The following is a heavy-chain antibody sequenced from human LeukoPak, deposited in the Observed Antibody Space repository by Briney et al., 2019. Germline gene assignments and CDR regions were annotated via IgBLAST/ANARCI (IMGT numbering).Heavy chain of an antibody. Sequence: SVKVSCKASGGTFSSYAINWVRQAPGQGLEWMGGIIPIFGTANYAQKFQGRVTITADESTSTAYMELSTLRSEDTAVYYCARVGSSTSCFMCGLPVWGQGTTVTVSS. CDR1: GGTFSSYA. CDR2: IIPIFGTA. V-gene: IGHV1-69*13. CDR3: ARVGSSTSCFMCGLPV. J-gene: IGHJ6*02. D-gene: IGHD2-2*01.